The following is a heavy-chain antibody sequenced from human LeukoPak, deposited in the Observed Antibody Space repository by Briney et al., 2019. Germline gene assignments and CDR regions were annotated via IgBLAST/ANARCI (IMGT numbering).Heavy chain of an antibody. CDR2: ISGGSSST. Sequence: GGSLRLSCAVSGFTFSRYSMNWVRQAPGKGLEWISVISGGSSSTFYADSVKGRFTISRDNAKNSLYLQMDSLRAEDTAVYYCARNTPSLTTYGMDVWGQGTTVTVSS. CDR1: GFTFSRYS. CDR3: ARNTPSLTTYGMDV. V-gene: IGHV3-21*01. D-gene: IGHD1-14*01. J-gene: IGHJ6*02.